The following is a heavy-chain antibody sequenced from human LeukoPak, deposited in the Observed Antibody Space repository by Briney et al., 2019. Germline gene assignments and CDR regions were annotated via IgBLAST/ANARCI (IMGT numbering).Heavy chain of an antibody. Sequence: SETLSLTCTVSGDSISTSSYYWGWIRQPPGKGLEWIGSMGHRVATYYNPSLKSRITTSVDTSKNQFSLKLNSVSAADTAVYYCARDPPGGNPIVGFHYFDYWGQGSLVTVSS. V-gene: IGHV4-39*02. CDR3: ARDPPGGNPIVGFHYFDY. CDR1: GDSISTSSYY. D-gene: IGHD4-23*01. CDR2: MGHRVAT. J-gene: IGHJ4*02.